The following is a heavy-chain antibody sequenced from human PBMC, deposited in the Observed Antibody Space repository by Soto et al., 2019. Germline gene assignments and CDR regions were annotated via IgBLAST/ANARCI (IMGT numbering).Heavy chain of an antibody. J-gene: IGHJ4*02. CDR1: GFTFSSYA. CDR2: ISYDGSNK. CDR3: ARVRTMIEVGEFDY. Sequence: QVQLVESGGGVVQPGRSLRLSCAASGFTFSSYAMHWVRQAPGKGLEWVAVISYDGSNKYYADSVKGRFTISRDNSKNTLYLQMNSLRAEDTAVYYCARVRTMIEVGEFDYWGQGTLVTVSS. V-gene: IGHV3-30-3*01. D-gene: IGHD3-22*01.